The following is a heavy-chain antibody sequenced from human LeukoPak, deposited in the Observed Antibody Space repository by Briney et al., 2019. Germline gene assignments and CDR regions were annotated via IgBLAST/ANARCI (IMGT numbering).Heavy chain of an antibody. Sequence: SETLSLTCAVYSESFSSYYWSWIRQPPGKGLEWIGYIYYSGSTNYNPSLKSRVTISVDTSKNQFSLKLSSVTAADTAVYYCARVGTVTTSYYYYYYMDVWGKGTTVTVSS. CDR2: IYYSGST. CDR1: SESFSSYY. V-gene: IGHV4-59*01. CDR3: ARVGTVTTSYYYYYYMDV. D-gene: IGHD4-11*01. J-gene: IGHJ6*03.